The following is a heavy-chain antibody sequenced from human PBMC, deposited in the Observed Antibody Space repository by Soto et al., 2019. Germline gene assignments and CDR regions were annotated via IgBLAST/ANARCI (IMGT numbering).Heavy chain of an antibody. Sequence: PGGSLRLSCAASGFTFSSYSMNWVRRAPGKGLEWVSSISSSSSYIYYADSVKGRFTISRDNAKNSLYLQMNSLRAEDTAVYYCARDYYYDSSGYYAGFDYWGQGTLVTVSS. CDR3: ARDYYYDSSGYYAGFDY. J-gene: IGHJ4*02. D-gene: IGHD3-22*01. V-gene: IGHV3-21*01. CDR1: GFTFSSYS. CDR2: ISSSSSYI.